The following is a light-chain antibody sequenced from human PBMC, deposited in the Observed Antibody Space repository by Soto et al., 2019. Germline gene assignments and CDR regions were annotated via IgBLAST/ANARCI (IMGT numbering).Light chain of an antibody. J-gene: IGKJ1*01. Sequence: EIVLTQSPCTLSLSPGERATLSCRASQSVSSSYLAWYQQKPGQAPRLLIYGASSRATGIPDRFSGSGSGTDFTLTISRLEPADFAVYYCQQYGSSPKTFGQGTKVEIK. CDR1: QSVSSSY. CDR2: GAS. V-gene: IGKV3-20*01. CDR3: QQYGSSPKT.